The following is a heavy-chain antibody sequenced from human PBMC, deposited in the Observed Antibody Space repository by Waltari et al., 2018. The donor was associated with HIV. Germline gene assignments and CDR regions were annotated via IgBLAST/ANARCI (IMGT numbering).Heavy chain of an antibody. CDR2: IYYSGST. CDR3: ARDGERFLEWDYYYGRDV. V-gene: IGHV4-39*07. Sequence: QLQLQESGPGLVKPSETLSLTCTVSGGSISSSSYYWGWFRQPPGKGLEWIVSIYYSGSTYYNPSLKSRVTISVDTSKNQFSLKLSSVTAADTAVYYCARDGERFLEWDYYYGRDVWGQGTTVTVSS. CDR1: GGSISSSSYY. D-gene: IGHD3-3*01. J-gene: IGHJ6*02.